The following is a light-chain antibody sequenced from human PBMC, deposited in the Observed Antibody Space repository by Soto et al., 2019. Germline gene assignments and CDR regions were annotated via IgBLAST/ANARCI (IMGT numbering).Light chain of an antibody. CDR2: GAS. J-gene: IGKJ1*01. Sequence: EIVMTQSPATLSVSPGERSTISCRTSQSIASNLARYQQKPGQPPRLLIYGASSRATGVPDRFSGSGSGTEYTLTISILQSEDFAIYFCQQYNNWPSFGRGTKVELK. V-gene: IGKV3-15*01. CDR1: QSIASN. CDR3: QQYNNWPS.